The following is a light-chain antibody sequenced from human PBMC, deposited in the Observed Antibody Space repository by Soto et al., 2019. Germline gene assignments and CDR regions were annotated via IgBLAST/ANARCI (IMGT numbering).Light chain of an antibody. CDR3: QQYNTYSVT. Sequence: DIRMTQSPSTLSASVGDRVTITCRASQSINNCLAWYQQKLGRAPKLLIYWASSLESGVPSRFSGSGSGTEFTLTISSLQPDDFATYYCQQYNTYSVTFGQGTKVEIK. V-gene: IGKV1-5*03. J-gene: IGKJ1*01. CDR2: WAS. CDR1: QSINNC.